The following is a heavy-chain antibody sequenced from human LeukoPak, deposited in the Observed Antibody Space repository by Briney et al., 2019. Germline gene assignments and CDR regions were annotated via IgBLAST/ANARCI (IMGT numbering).Heavy chain of an antibody. Sequence: SQTLSLTCTVSGGSISNGGYYWSWIRQHPGKGLEWIGYIYYSGSTYYNPSLKSRVTISVDTSKNQFSLKLSSVTAADTAVYYCARGGVDTAMAIFDYWGQGTLVTVSS. D-gene: IGHD5-18*01. CDR2: IYYSGST. J-gene: IGHJ4*02. V-gene: IGHV4-31*03. CDR3: ARGGVDTAMAIFDY. CDR1: GGSISNGGYY.